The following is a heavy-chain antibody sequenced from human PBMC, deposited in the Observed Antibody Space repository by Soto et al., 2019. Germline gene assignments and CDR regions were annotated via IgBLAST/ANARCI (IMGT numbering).Heavy chain of an antibody. CDR3: ARVPYYYDSSGHYMDV. V-gene: IGHV3-33*01. CDR1: GFTFSSYG. J-gene: IGHJ6*02. CDR2: IWYDGSNK. D-gene: IGHD3-22*01. Sequence: PGGSLRLSCAASGFTFSSYGMHWVRQAPGKGLEWVAVIWYDGSNKYYADSVKGRFTISRDNSKNTLYLQMNSLRAEDTAVYYCARVPYYYDSSGHYMDVWGQGTTVTVSS.